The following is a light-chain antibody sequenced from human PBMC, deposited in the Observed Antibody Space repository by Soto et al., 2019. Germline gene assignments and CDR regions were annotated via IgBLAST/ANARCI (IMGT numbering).Light chain of an antibody. J-gene: IGKJ1*01. Sequence: DIVMTQSPVSLPVTPGEPASISCRSSQSLLHRSGYNYLDWYLQKPGQSPQLLIYLGSSRASGVPDRFSGSGSGTEFTLKISSVEAEDVGVYYCMQPLQTPRTFGQGTKVEIK. CDR1: QSLLHRSGYNY. CDR2: LGS. CDR3: MQPLQTPRT. V-gene: IGKV2-28*01.